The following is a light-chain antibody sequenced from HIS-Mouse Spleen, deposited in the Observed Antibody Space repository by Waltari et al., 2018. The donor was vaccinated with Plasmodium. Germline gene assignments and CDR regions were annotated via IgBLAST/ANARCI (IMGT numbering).Light chain of an antibody. Sequence: TCSGDALPKKYAYWYQQKSGQAPVLVIYEDSKRPSVIPERSSGSSSGTMATLTISGAQVDDDSDYYCYSTDSSGNHRVFGGGTKLTVL. J-gene: IGLJ3*02. CDR2: EDS. V-gene: IGLV3-10*01. CDR3: YSTDSSGNHRV. CDR1: ALPKKY.